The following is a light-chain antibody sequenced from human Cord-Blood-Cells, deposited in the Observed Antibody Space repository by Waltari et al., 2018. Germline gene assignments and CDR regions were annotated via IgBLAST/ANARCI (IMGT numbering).Light chain of an antibody. J-gene: IGKJ4*01. CDR1: QGISSY. CDR3: QQLNSYPLT. CDR2: AAS. Sequence: IQLTQSPSSLSASVGDRVTITCRASQGISSYLAWYQQKPGKAPKLLIYAASTLQSGVPSRVSGSGSGTDFTLTISSLQPEDFATYYCQQLNSYPLTCGGGTKVEIK. V-gene: IGKV1-9*01.